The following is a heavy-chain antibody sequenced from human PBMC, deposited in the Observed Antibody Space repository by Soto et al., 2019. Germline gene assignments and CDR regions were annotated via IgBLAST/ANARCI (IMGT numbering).Heavy chain of an antibody. CDR3: ARRYGSVIDY. V-gene: IGHV4-59*08. CDR2: IYYSGST. J-gene: IGHJ4*02. D-gene: IGHD1-26*01. Sequence: PSETLSLTCTVSGGTISSWYWSWIRQPPGKGLEWIGYIYYSGSTNCNPSLKSRVTISVDTSKNQFSLKLSSVTAADTAVYYCARRYGSVIDYWGQGTLVTVSS. CDR1: GGTISSWY.